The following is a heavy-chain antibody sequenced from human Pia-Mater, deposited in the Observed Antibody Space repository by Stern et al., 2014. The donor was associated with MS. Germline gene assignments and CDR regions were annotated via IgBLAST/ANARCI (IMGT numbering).Heavy chain of an antibody. J-gene: IGHJ5*02. CDR1: GDTLDNYA. CDR3: ARDKGDYASESSYSWFDP. Sequence: QVQLVQSGAEVRKAGSSVKVSCKASGDTLDNYAISWVRQAPGHGLEWMGGIIPDFGSTEYNPKFQGRVTITADKSTSTAYMELTSLRSGDTAVYHCARDKGDYASESSYSWFDPWGQGTLVTVSS. D-gene: IGHD3-10*01. V-gene: IGHV1-69*06. CDR2: IIPDFGST.